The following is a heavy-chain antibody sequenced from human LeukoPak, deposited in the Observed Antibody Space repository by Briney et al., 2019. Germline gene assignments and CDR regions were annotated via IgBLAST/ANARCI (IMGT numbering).Heavy chain of an antibody. CDR3: ARQGPYSSSWYNYYYMDV. D-gene: IGHD6-13*01. V-gene: IGHV4-34*01. J-gene: IGHJ6*03. CDR1: GGSFSGYY. CDR2: INHSGST. Sequence: SETLSLTCAVYGGSFSGYYWSWIRQPPGKGLEWIGEINHSGSTNYNPSLKSRVTISVDTSKNQFSLKLSSVTAADTAVYYCARQGPYSSSWYNYYYMDVWGKGTTATISS.